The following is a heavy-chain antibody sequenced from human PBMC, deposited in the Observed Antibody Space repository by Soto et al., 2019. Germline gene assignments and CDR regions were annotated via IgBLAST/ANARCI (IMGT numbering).Heavy chain of an antibody. CDR1: GGSISSGGYS. Sequence: QLQLQESGSGLVKPSETLSLTCTVSGGSISSGGYSWSWIRQPPGKGLEWIGYIYYSGSTYYNPSLRARVTLPIDRSKNQFSLRQTSVTAADTAVYYCVRGHDSSDYWGRGTQVTVSS. D-gene: IGHD3-22*01. CDR2: IYYSGST. J-gene: IGHJ4*02. CDR3: VRGHDSSDY. V-gene: IGHV4-30-2*01.